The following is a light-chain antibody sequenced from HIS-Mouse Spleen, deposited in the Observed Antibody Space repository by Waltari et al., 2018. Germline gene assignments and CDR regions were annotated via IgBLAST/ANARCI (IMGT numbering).Light chain of an antibody. Sequence: DMVMTQSPRSLAVTPGEPASISCRSSQSLLHSNGYNYLDWYLQKPGQSPQLLIYLGSNRASGVPDRFSGSGSGTDFTLKISRVEAEDVGVYYCMQALQTPVTFGQGTKLEIK. CDR3: MQALQTPVT. J-gene: IGKJ2*01. CDR1: QSLLHSNGYNY. V-gene: IGKV2-28*01. CDR2: LGS.